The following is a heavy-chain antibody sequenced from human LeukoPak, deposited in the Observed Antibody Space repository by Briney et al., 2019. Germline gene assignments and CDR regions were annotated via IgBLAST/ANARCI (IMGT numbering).Heavy chain of an antibody. CDR1: GFTFSSYG. CDR2: ISSSGSTI. Sequence: GGSLRLSCAASGFTFSSYGMHWVRQAPGKGLEWVSYISSSGSTIYYADSVKGRFTISRDNAKNSLYLQMNSLRAEDTAVYYCARDLPGEDKIFGVVHNGGYYMDVWGKGTTVTVSS. D-gene: IGHD3-3*01. CDR3: ARDLPGEDKIFGVVHNGGYYMDV. J-gene: IGHJ6*03. V-gene: IGHV3-48*04.